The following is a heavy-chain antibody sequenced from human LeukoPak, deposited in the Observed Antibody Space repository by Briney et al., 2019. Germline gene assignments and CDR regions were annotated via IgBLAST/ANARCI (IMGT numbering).Heavy chain of an antibody. CDR1: GFTFSSYG. CDR3: ARGPTMRMDV. D-gene: IGHD3-22*01. V-gene: IGHV3-30*02. CDR2: IRYDGSIK. Sequence: PGGSLRLSCAASGFTFSSYGMHWVRQAPGKGLEWVAFIRYDGSIKYYADSVKGRFTISRDNAKNSLYLQMNSLRAEDTAVYYCARGPTMRMDVWGKGTTVTVSS. J-gene: IGHJ6*04.